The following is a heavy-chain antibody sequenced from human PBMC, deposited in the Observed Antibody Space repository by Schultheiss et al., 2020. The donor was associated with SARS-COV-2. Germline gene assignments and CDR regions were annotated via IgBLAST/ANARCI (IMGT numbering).Heavy chain of an antibody. CDR1: GGSISSSNW. CDR3: ARVETPRFLEWLLPHYYYGMDV. V-gene: IGHV4-28*03. Sequence: SQTLSLTCAVSGGSISSSNWWSWIRQPPGKGLEWIGYIYYSGSTYYNPSLKSRVTISVDTSKNQFSLKLSSVTAADTAVYYCARVETPRFLEWLLPHYYYGMDVWGQGTTVTVSS. J-gene: IGHJ6*02. D-gene: IGHD3-3*01. CDR2: IYYSGST.